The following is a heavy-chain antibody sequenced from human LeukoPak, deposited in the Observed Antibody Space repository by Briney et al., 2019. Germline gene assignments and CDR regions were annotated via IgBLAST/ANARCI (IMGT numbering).Heavy chain of an antibody. CDR1: GGSISATGYF. CDR3: ARVDLQNAFDI. J-gene: IGHJ3*02. D-gene: IGHD3/OR15-3a*01. V-gene: IGHV4-39*07. Sequence: SETLSLTCTVSGGSISATGYFWGWIHQPPGKGLEWIGRIYYSGIPHYNPSLKSRVTISVDTSKNQFSLKLSSVTAADTAVYYCARVDLQNAFDIWGQGTVVTVSS. CDR2: IYYSGIP.